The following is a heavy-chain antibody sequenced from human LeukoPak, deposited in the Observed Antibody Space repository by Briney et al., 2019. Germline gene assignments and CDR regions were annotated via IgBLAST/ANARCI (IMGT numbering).Heavy chain of an antibody. Sequence: GGSLRLSCAASGFTFSSYSMNWVRQAPGKGLEWVSYISSSSSTIYYADSVKGRFTISRDNAKNSLYLQMNNLRAEDTDVYYCARDVGASAPDAFDIWGQGTMVTVSS. J-gene: IGHJ3*02. D-gene: IGHD1-26*01. CDR1: GFTFSSYS. CDR2: ISSSSSTI. CDR3: ARDVGASAPDAFDI. V-gene: IGHV3-48*01.